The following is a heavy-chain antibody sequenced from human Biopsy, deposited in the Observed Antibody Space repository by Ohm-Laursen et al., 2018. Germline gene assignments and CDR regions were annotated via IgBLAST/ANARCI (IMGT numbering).Heavy chain of an antibody. D-gene: IGHD5-24*01. V-gene: IGHV1-46*01. CDR1: GNTFATYH. CDR2: ISPSGATT. J-gene: IGHJ6*02. Sequence: ASVKVSCKASGNTFATYHIHWVRQAPGQGLEWMGVISPSGATTSFSQKLQGRITMTRDTSTGTVYMDLNSLGSEDTAVYYCARAGVGSDGTDSYYYGMDVWGPGTTATVSS. CDR3: ARAGVGSDGTDSYYYGMDV.